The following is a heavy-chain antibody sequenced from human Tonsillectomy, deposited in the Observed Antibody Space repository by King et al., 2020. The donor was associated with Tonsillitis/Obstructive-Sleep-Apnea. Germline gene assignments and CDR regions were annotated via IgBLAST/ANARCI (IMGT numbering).Heavy chain of an antibody. CDR2: LSYDGSNK. CDR3: ARDSQEGYYYYYMDV. J-gene: IGHJ6*03. Sequence: VQLVESGGGVVQPGRSLRLSCAASGFTFSNYAMHWVRQAPGKGLEWVAVLSYDGSNKYYADSVKGRFTISRDNSKNTLYLQMNSLRAEDTAVYYCARDSQEGYYYYYMDVWGNGTTVTVSS. V-gene: IGHV3-30*04. CDR1: GFTFSNYA.